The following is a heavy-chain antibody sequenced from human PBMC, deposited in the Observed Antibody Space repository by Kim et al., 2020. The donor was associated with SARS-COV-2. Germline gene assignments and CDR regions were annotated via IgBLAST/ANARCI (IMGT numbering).Heavy chain of an antibody. D-gene: IGHD1-26*01. CDR1: GFTFSNSW. CDR3: ARDQDGTYRGLFDF. Sequence: GGSLRLSCVVSGFTFSNSWMSCVRQAPGKGLEWVANIKQDGSEKNYVDSVKGRFIISRDNARNSLYLQMNSLRAEGTAVYFCARDQDGTYRGLFDFWGQGTLVTVSS. CDR2: IKQDGSEK. J-gene: IGHJ4*02. V-gene: IGHV3-7*01.